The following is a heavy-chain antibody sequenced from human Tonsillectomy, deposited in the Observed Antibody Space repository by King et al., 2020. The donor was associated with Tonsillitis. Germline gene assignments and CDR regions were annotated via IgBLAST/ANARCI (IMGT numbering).Heavy chain of an antibody. D-gene: IGHD2-21*02. CDR2: ISGNSRGT. J-gene: IGHJ4*02. CDR3: ATTPGDRDFSFYF. V-gene: IGHV3-23*03. Sequence: VHLLESGGGLVQPGGSLRLSCAASGFTFSNYAMNWVRQAPGKGLEWVSLISGNSRGTYYRDSVRGRFTISRDGSKNTVHLQMKSLRAEDPAIYYCATTPGDRDFSFYFWGQGTQVTVSS. CDR1: GFTFSNYA.